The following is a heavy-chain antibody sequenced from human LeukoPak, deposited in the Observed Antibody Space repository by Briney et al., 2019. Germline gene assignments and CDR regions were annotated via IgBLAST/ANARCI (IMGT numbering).Heavy chain of an antibody. Sequence: GASVKVSCKASGYTFTGYYMHWVRQAPGQGLEWMGWMNPNSGNTGYAQKFQGRVTMTRNTSISTAYMELSSLRSEDTAVYYCARGESGIAAAPWGQGTMVTVSS. CDR2: MNPNSGNT. V-gene: IGHV1-8*02. D-gene: IGHD6-13*01. CDR1: GYTFTGYY. J-gene: IGHJ3*01. CDR3: ARGESGIAAAP.